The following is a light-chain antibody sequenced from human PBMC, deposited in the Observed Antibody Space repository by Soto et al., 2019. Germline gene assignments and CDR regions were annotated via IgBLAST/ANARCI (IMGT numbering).Light chain of an antibody. Sequence: EIVLTQSPGTLSLSPGERATLSCRASQTVTSDYLAWYQQKPGQAPRLLIYGASDRATGIPDRFSASGSGTDFTLTISRLELQDFAIYYCQQYGDSPLTFGGGTRVDVK. V-gene: IGKV3-20*01. J-gene: IGKJ4*01. CDR3: QQYGDSPLT. CDR2: GAS. CDR1: QTVTSDY.